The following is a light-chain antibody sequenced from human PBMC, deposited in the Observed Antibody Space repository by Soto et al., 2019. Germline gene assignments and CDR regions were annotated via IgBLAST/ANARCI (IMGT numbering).Light chain of an antibody. CDR2: GAS. Sequence: EIVMTQSPATLSVSPGQGATLSCRASQPISRNLAWYQQKPGQAPRLLIYGASTRATDIPGRFSGGGSGTEFTLNISRLQSEDFAIYFCQQYNTWPRTYGQGTKVEVK. CDR3: QQYNTWPRT. V-gene: IGKV3-15*01. CDR1: QPISRN. J-gene: IGKJ1*01.